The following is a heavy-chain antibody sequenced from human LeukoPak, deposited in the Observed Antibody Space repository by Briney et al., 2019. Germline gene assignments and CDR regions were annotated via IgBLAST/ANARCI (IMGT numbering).Heavy chain of an antibody. J-gene: IGHJ4*02. V-gene: IGHV3-11*06. CDR1: GFTFSDYY. CDR3: ASGPYGSGSPYSLDY. Sequence: GGSLRLSCAASGFTFSDYYTSWIRQAPGKGLEWVSYISGSSSYTNYADSVKGRFTISRDNAENSLYLQMNSLRAEDTAVYYCASGPYGSGSPYSLDYWGQGTLVTVSS. D-gene: IGHD3-10*01. CDR2: ISGSSSYT.